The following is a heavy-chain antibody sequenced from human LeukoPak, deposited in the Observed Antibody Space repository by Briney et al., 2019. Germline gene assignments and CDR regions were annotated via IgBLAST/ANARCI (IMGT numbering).Heavy chain of an antibody. CDR3: ARAAFGKRVDAFDI. J-gene: IGHJ3*02. V-gene: IGHV7-4-1*02. CDR1: GYTFTSYA. Sequence: ASVKVSCKASGYTFTSYAMNWVRQAPGQGLEWMGWINTNTGNPTYAQGFTGRFVFSLDTSVSTAYLQISSLKAEDTAVYYCARAAFGKRVDAFDIWGQGTMVTVSS. D-gene: IGHD1-14*01. CDR2: INTNTGNP.